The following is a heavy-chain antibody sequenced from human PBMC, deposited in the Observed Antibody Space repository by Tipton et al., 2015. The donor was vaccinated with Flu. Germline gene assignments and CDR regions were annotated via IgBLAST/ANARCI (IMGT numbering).Heavy chain of an antibody. CDR3: AREPTFAWYHGMDV. V-gene: IGHV1-2*02. D-gene: IGHD3-16*01. CDR1: GFPFSGYY. CDR2: INPNSGGT. J-gene: IGHJ6*02. Sequence: QSGPEVKKPGASVKVSCKTSGFPFSGYYFHWVRQAPGQGLEWMGWINPNSGGTNYAQKFQGRVTMTRDTSISTVYMELSGLRSDDTAVYYCAREPTFAWYHGMDVWGQGTTVTVSS.